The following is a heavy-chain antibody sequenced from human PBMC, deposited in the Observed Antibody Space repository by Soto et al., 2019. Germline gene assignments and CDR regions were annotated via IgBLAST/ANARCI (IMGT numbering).Heavy chain of an antibody. CDR2: ISYDGSNK. Sequence: GGSLRLSCAASGFTFSSYGMHWVRQAPGKGLEWVAVISYDGSNKYYADSVKGRFTISRDNSKNTLYLQMNSLRAEDTAVYYCAKDQRITMVRGAITVFDYWGQGTLVTVSS. J-gene: IGHJ4*02. CDR1: GFTFSSYG. D-gene: IGHD3-10*01. V-gene: IGHV3-30*18. CDR3: AKDQRITMVRGAITVFDY.